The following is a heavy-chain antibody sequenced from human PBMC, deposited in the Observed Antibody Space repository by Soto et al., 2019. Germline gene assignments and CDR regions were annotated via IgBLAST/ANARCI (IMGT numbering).Heavy chain of an antibody. CDR3: ARDQDRGAAGILDY. CDR2: IWYDGSNK. J-gene: IGHJ4*02. V-gene: IGHV3-33*01. Sequence: QVQLVESGGGVVQPGRSLRLSCAASGFTFSSYGMHWVRQAPGKGLEWVAVIWYDGSNKYYADSVKGRFTISRDNSKNTLYLQMNSLRAEDTAVYYCARDQDRGAAGILDYWGQGTLVTVSS. CDR1: GFTFSSYG. D-gene: IGHD6-13*01.